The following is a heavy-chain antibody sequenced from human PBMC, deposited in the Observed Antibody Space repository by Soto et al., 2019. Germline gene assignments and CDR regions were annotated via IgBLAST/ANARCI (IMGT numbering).Heavy chain of an antibody. Sequence: SETLSLTCTVSNGSISSSSYYWGWIRQPPGKCLEWIGDVYYTGFTHYNPSLKSRVTISIDTSKSQFSLRLISVTAADTAVYYCTRLKGASFISTYNWFDPWGQGTLVTVSS. CDR2: VYYTGFT. J-gene: IGHJ5*02. D-gene: IGHD3-22*01. CDR1: NGSISSSSYY. CDR3: TRLKGASFISTYNWFDP. V-gene: IGHV4-39*01.